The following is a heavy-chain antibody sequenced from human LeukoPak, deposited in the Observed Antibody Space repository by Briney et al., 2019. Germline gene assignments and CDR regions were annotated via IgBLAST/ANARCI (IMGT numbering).Heavy chain of an antibody. J-gene: IGHJ6*03. CDR3: ARGGNYYYSMDV. Sequence: SETLSLTCTVSGDSITNYYWIWIRQPPGKGLEWIGYIHYSGSTNYNPSLKSRVTISVDTSKNQFSLKLSSVTAADTAVYYCARGGNYYYSMDVWGKGTTVTVSS. CDR1: GDSITNYY. V-gene: IGHV4-59*01. CDR2: IHYSGST.